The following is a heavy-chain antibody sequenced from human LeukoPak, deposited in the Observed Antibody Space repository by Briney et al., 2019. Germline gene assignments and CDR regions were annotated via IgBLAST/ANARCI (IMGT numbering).Heavy chain of an antibody. CDR3: AKLYYDSSEDY. Sequence: GGSLRLSCAASGFTFDDYAMHWVRQAPGKGLEWVSLISGDGGSTYYADSVKGRFTISRDNSKNSLYLQMNSLRTEDTALYYSAKLYYDSSEDYWGQGTLVTVSS. CDR1: GFTFDDYA. D-gene: IGHD3-22*01. V-gene: IGHV3-43*02. J-gene: IGHJ4*02. CDR2: ISGDGGST.